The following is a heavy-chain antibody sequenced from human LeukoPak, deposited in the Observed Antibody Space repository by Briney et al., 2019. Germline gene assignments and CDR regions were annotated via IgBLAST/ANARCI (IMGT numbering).Heavy chain of an antibody. CDR3: ARDMGQLVREGFDY. V-gene: IGHV3-7*01. CDR2: IKQDGSEK. D-gene: IGHD6-6*01. J-gene: IGHJ4*02. CDR1: GFTFSSYW. Sequence: GGSLRLSCAASGFTFSSYWMSWVRQAPGKGLEWVANIKQDGSEKYYVDSVKGRFTISRDNAKNSLYLQMNSLRAEDTAVYYCARDMGQLVREGFDYWGQGTLVTVSS.